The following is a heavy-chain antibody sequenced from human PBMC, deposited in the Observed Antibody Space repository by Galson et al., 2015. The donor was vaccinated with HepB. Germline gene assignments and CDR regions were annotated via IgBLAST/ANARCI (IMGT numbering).Heavy chain of an antibody. CDR2: INTNTGNP. V-gene: IGHV7-4-1*02. D-gene: IGHD1-26*01. J-gene: IGHJ4*02. CDR3: AKGVGPTLEGYYFDY. CDR1: GYTFSTYA. Sequence: SVKVSCKASGYTFSTYAMSWVRQAPGQGLEWMGWINTNTGNPTYAQDFTGRFLFSLDTSVSTVYLQIRSLEAEDTAVYFCAKGVGPTLEGYYFDYWGQGTLVTVSS.